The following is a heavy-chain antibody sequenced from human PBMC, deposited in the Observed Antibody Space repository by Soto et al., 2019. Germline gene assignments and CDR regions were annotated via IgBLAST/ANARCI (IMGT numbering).Heavy chain of an antibody. D-gene: IGHD1-26*01. CDR1: GFTFSNYA. V-gene: IGHV3-23*01. Sequence: GGSLRLSCTASGFTFSNYAMSWVRQAPGKGLEWVSAITRTDSTYYADSVKGRFTISRDNSRNTLYLQMNSLGAEDAALYYCAKALVGEVGATDYWGQGALVTVSS. J-gene: IGHJ4*02. CDR3: AKALVGEVGATDY. CDR2: ITRTDST.